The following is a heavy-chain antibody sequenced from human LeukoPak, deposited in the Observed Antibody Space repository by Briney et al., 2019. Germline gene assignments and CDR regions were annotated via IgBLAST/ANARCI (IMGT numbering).Heavy chain of an antibody. V-gene: IGHV3-53*01. CDR2: IYSGGST. CDR1: GFTVSSSY. Sequence: GGSLRLSCAASGFTVSSSYMSWVRQAPRKGLEWVSVIYSGGSTYYADSVKGRFTISRDNSKNTLYLQMNSLRAEDTAVYYCARIYSGSYSDYWGQGTLVTVSS. J-gene: IGHJ4*02. CDR3: ARIYSGSYSDY. D-gene: IGHD1-26*01.